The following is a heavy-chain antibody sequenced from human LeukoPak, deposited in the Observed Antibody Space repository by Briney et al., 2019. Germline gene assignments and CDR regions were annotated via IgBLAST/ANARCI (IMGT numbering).Heavy chain of an antibody. V-gene: IGHV3-23*01. D-gene: IGHD7-27*01. CDR3: AKDGGLWVSAHWGDS. Sequence: GGSLRLSCAASGFTFSSYTMSWVRQAPGKGLEWVSTITTSDGNTYYADSVKGRFTVSRDNSKNTLFLQMNSLRAEDTAVYYCAKDGGLWVSAHWGDSWGRGTLVTVSS. CDR1: GFTFSSYT. CDR2: ITTSDGNT. J-gene: IGHJ4*02.